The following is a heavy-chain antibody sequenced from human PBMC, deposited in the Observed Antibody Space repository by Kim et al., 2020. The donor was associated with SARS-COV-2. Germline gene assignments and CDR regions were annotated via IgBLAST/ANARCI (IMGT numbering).Heavy chain of an antibody. D-gene: IGHD4-17*01. CDR3: ARDPVTTPWVGYYYGMDV. CDR2: ISYDGSNK. J-gene: IGHJ6*02. Sequence: GGSLRLSCAASGFTFSSYGMHWVRQAPGMGLEWVAVISYDGSNKYYADTVKGRFTISRDNSKNTLYLQRNSLRAEDTAVYYCARDPVTTPWVGYYYGMDVWGQGTTVTVSS. CDR1: GFTFSSYG. V-gene: IGHV3-33*05.